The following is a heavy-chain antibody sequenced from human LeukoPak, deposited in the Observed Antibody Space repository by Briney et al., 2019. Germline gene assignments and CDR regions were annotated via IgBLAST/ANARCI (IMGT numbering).Heavy chain of an antibody. CDR3: ARDPYSSSSVFFYYYMSI. V-gene: IGHV3-21*01. CDR2: ISSSSSYI. J-gene: IGHJ6*03. Sequence: GGSLRLSCAASGFTFSSYSMNWVRQAPGKGLEWVSSISSSSSYIYYADSVKGRFSISRDNPKNTLYLQMNGLRAEDTAIYYCARDPYSSSSVFFYYYMSIWGKGTTVTVSS. CDR1: GFTFSSYS. D-gene: IGHD6-6*01.